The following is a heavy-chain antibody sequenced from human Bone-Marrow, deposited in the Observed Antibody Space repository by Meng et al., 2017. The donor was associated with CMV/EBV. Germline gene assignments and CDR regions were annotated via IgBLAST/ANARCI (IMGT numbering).Heavy chain of an antibody. Sequence: GESLKISCAASGFTFSSYAMSWVRQAPGKGLEWVSAISGSGGSTYYADSVKGRFTISRDNSKNTLYLQMNSLRAEDTAVYYCAKGGVPAAIPDYYYYYGMDVWGQGNTVNVAS. J-gene: IGHJ6*02. CDR2: ISGSGGST. CDR3: AKGGVPAAIPDYYYYYGMDV. CDR1: GFTFSSYA. V-gene: IGHV3-23*01. D-gene: IGHD2-2*01.